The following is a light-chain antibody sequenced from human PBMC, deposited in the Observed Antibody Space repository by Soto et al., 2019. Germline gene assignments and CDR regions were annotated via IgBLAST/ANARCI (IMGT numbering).Light chain of an antibody. J-gene: IGKJ1*01. CDR1: QSVSTD. CDR3: QQYNNWPPWT. CDR2: GAS. V-gene: IGKV3-15*01. Sequence: EIVMTQSPATRSVSPGEGATLSCRASQSVSTDLAWYQQKPGQAPRLLIYGASTRATGIPARFSGSGSGTEFTLTISSLQSEDFALYFCQQYNNWPPWTFGQGTKVDIK.